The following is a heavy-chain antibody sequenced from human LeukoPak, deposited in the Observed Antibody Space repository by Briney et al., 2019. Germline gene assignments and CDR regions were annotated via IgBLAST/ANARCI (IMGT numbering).Heavy chain of an antibody. D-gene: IGHD1-1*01. J-gene: IGHJ4*02. CDR3: ARDGTFIDF. Sequence: HSETLSLTCAVYRGSFSGYYWSWIRQPPGKGLEGMGEINHSGSTNYNPSLQSRVTISLRTSKNQFYFKLNSVTAADTAGYYCARDGTFIDFWGQGTLVTVSS. V-gene: IGHV4-34*01. CDR1: RGSFSGYY. CDR2: INHSGST.